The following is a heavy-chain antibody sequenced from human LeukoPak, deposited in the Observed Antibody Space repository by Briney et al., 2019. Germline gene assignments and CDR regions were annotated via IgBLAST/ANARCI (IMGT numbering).Heavy chain of an antibody. CDR3: ARGGRVVPAAIDN. J-gene: IGHJ4*02. CDR2: ISYDGSNK. V-gene: IGHV3-30*04. CDR1: GFTFSSYA. D-gene: IGHD2-2*01. Sequence: GGSLRLSCAASGFTFSSYAMHWVRQAPGKGLEWVAVISYDGSNKYYADSVKGRFTISRDNSKNTLYLQMNSLRAEDTAVYYCARGGRVVPAAIDNWGQGTLVTVSS.